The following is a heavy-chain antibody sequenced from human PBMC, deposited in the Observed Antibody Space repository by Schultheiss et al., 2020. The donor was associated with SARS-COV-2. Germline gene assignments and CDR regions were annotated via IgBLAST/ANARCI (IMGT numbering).Heavy chain of an antibody. D-gene: IGHD6-6*01. CDR2: IYYSGST. CDR3: ARVRGQLSWFDA. Sequence: SETLSLTCTVSGGSISSYYWSWIRQPPGKGLEWIGYIYYSGSTYYNPSLKSRVTISVDTSKNQFSLKLSSVTAADTAVYYCARVRGQLSWFDAWGQGTLVTVAS. V-gene: IGHV4-59*01. CDR1: GGSISSYY. J-gene: IGHJ5*02.